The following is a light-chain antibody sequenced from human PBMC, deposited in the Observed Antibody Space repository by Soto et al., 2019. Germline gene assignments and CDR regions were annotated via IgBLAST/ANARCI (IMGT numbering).Light chain of an antibody. CDR2: DVS. V-gene: IGLV2-14*01. CDR3: GSYASSSPPYV. J-gene: IGLJ1*01. CDR1: SSDIGGYNY. Sequence: QSALTQPASVSGSPGQSITISCTGTSSDIGGYNYVSWYQQHPAKVPKLVIFDVSNRPSGVSNRFSGSKSGYTASLTISGLRAEDEADYYCGSYASSSPPYVFGTGTKLTVL.